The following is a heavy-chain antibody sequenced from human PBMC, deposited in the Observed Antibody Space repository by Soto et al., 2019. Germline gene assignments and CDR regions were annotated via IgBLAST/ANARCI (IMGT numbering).Heavy chain of an antibody. CDR1: GGTFRSYA. Sequence: PVKGSCKASGGTFRSYAISWVRQAPGQGLEWMGGIIPILGTANYAQKSQGRITITADESTSTAYMELSSLRSEDTAVYYCARDFRGTVIVAFDIWGQGTMVTVSS. V-gene: IGHV1-69*13. CDR2: IIPILGTA. J-gene: IGHJ3*02. CDR3: ARDFRGTVIVAFDI. D-gene: IGHD3-16*02.